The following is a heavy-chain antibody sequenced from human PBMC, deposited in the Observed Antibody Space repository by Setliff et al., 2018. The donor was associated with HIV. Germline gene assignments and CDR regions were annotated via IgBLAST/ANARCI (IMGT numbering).Heavy chain of an antibody. V-gene: IGHV3-23*01. J-gene: IGHJ4*02. CDR1: GFTFSSYS. Sequence: GESLKISCAASGFTFSSYSMNWVRQAPGKGLEWVSTISDSSVNTHYADSVKGRFTISRDDSKNTVYLQMNSLRAEDTAVYYCAKTPSSGWYSLYLDYWGQGTLVTVSS. D-gene: IGHD6-19*01. CDR2: ISDSSVNT. CDR3: AKTPSSGWYSLYLDY.